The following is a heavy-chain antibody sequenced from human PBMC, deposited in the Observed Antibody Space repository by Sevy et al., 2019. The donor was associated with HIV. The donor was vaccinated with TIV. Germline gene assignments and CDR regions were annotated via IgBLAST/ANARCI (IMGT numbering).Heavy chain of an antibody. CDR3: AKANYDSRAYYYFWYFQH. CDR2: ISGSGGRT. V-gene: IGHV3-23*01. D-gene: IGHD3-22*01. CDR1: GFTFSSYA. Sequence: GGSLRLSCAASGFTFSSYAMSWVRQAPGKGLEWVSAISGSGGRTYYADSVKGRFTISRDNSKNTLYLQMNSLRAEDTAVYYCAKANYDSRAYYYFWYFQHWGQGTLVTVSS. J-gene: IGHJ1*01.